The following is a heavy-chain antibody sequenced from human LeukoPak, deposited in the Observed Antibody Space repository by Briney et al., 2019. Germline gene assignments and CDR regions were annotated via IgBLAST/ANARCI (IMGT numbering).Heavy chain of an antibody. D-gene: IGHD1-26*01. CDR1: GGSISSYY. J-gene: IGHJ4*02. Sequence: SETLSLTCTVSGGSISSYYLSWIRQPPGKGLEWFGYIYTSGSTNYNPSLKSRVTISVDTSKNQFSLKLSSVTAADTAVYYCARHGVSGSSSGGFDYWGQGTLVTVSS. V-gene: IGHV4-4*09. CDR3: ARHGVSGSSSGGFDY. CDR2: IYTSGST.